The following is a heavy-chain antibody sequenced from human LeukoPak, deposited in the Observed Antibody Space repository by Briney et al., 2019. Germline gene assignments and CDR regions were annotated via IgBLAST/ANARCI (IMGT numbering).Heavy chain of an antibody. CDR3: ARDDFWSGYLYYFDY. CDR2: IYYSGST. J-gene: IGHJ4*02. CDR1: GGSISSTTFY. V-gene: IGHV4-39*02. D-gene: IGHD3-3*01. Sequence: TSETLSLTCTVSGGSISSTTFYWGWIRQPPGKGLEWIGSIYYSGSTYYNPSLKSRVTISVDTSKNQFSLKLSSVTAADTAVYYCARDDFWSGYLYYFDYWGQGTLVTVSS.